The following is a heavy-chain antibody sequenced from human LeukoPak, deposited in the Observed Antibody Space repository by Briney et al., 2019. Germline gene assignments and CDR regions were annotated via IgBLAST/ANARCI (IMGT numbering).Heavy chain of an antibody. CDR1: GFTFSSYS. J-gene: IGHJ3*02. V-gene: IGHV3-21*01. CDR2: ISSSSSYI. Sequence: GGSLRLSCAASGFTFSSYSMNWVRQAPGKGLEWVSSISSSSSYIYYADSVKGRFTISRDNAKNSLYLQMNSLRAEDTAVYYCARGGDYGDYEVDAFDIWGQGTMVTVSS. CDR3: ARGGDYGDYEVDAFDI. D-gene: IGHD4-17*01.